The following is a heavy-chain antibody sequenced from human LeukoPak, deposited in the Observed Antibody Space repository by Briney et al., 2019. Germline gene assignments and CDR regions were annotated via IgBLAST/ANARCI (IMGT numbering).Heavy chain of an antibody. D-gene: IGHD5-18*01. Sequence: GGSLRLSCTASGFTFGDYTMSWFRQAPGKGLEWVGFIGSKAYGGTTEYAASVKGRFTISRDDSKSIAYLQMNSLKTEDTAVYYCTRDKRGYSYGPPFDYWGQGTLVTVSS. J-gene: IGHJ4*02. CDR3: TRDKRGYSYGPPFDY. CDR1: GFTFGDYT. CDR2: IGSKAYGGTT. V-gene: IGHV3-49*03.